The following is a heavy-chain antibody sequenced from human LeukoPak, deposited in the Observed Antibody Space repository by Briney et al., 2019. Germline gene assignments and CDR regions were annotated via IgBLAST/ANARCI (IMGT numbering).Heavy chain of an antibody. J-gene: IGHJ4*02. D-gene: IGHD4-17*01. CDR1: GYTFTGYY. Sequence: ASVKVSCKASGYTFTGYYMHWVRQAPGQGLKWMGRINPNSGGTNYAQKFQGRVTMTRDTSISTAYMELSRLRSDDTAVYYCARDHIYGGYGGDYWGQGTLVTVSS. CDR2: INPNSGGT. CDR3: ARDHIYGGYGGDY. V-gene: IGHV1-2*06.